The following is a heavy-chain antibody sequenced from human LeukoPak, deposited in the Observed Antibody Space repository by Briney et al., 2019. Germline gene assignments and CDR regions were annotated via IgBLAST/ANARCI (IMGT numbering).Heavy chain of an antibody. CDR3: ARQDDSSGS. Sequence: GESLKISCKGSGYSFSNYWIGWVRQMPGKGLEWMGIIYPGDSYTTYSPSFQGQVTISADKSISTAYLRWSSLKASDTAMYYCARQDDSSGSWGQGTLVTVSS. D-gene: IGHD3-22*01. V-gene: IGHV5-51*01. CDR1: GYSFSNYW. J-gene: IGHJ4*02. CDR2: IYPGDSYT.